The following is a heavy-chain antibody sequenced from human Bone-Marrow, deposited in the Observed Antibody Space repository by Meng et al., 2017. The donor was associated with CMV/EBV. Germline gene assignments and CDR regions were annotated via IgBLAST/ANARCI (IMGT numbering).Heavy chain of an antibody. CDR2: IIPIFGTA. V-gene: IGHV1-69*05. D-gene: IGHD6-6*01. CDR1: GGTFSSYA. J-gene: IGHJ4*02. Sequence: SVKGSCKASGGTFSSYAISWVRQAPGQGLEWMGGIIPIFGTANYAQKFQGRVTITTDESTSTAYMELSSLRSEDTAVYYCARGDTSIAALWGQGTMVTVSS. CDR3: ARGDTSIAAL.